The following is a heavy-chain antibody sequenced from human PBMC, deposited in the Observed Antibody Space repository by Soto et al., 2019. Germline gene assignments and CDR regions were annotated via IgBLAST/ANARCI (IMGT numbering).Heavy chain of an antibody. V-gene: IGHV3-48*03. CDR2: VIDDGASI. Sequence: GGSLRLSCEASGFSFSSFAMNWVRQAPGRGLEWVSYVIDDGASICYADSLKGRFTISRDSAKNSLSLQMNNLRAEDTAVYYCARENSVQAWLHHFDHWGLGTLVTVSS. CDR1: GFSFSSFA. CDR3: ARENSVQAWLHHFDH. D-gene: IGHD5-18*01. J-gene: IGHJ4*02.